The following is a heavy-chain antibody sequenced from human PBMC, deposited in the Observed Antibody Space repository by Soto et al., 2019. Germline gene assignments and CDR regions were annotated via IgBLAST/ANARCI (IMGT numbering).Heavy chain of an antibody. Sequence: QVQLVQSGGGVVQPGRSLRLSCVASGFSFRNYGMHWVRQAPGKGLEWVAVISYEEINNKNYADSVKGRFTISRDNSEHTLYLQMDSLRAEDTAVYYCAKGYCSGPSCYRGYGMDVWGQGTTVTVSS. CDR2: ISYEEINNK. CDR1: GFSFRNYG. CDR3: AKGYCSGPSCYRGYGMDV. J-gene: IGHJ6*02. D-gene: IGHD2-2*01. V-gene: IGHV3-30*18.